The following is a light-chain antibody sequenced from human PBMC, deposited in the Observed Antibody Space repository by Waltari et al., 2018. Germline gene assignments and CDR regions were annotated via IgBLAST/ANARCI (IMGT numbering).Light chain of an antibody. CDR3: SSYSSISFLV. Sequence: QSALTQPASVSGSPGQSITISCTGPSSDVGNYNYVSWYQQHPGKAPKLMMQEVNNRPSGVSNRFSGSKAGDTASLTISGLQGGDGADYYCSSYSSISFLVFGSGTTVTVL. CDR1: SSDVGNYNY. V-gene: IGLV2-14*01. CDR2: EVN. J-gene: IGLJ1*01.